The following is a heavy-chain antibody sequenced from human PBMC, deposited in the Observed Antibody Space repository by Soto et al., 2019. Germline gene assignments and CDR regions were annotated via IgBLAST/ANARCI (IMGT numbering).Heavy chain of an antibody. CDR3: ARERVVAARPYYYYGMDV. Sequence: ASVKVSCKASGYTFTSYAMNCVRQAPGQVLEWMGWINTNTGNPTYAQGFTGRFVFSLDTSVSTAYLQICSLKAEDTAVYYCARERVVAARPYYYYGMDVWGQGTTVTVSS. CDR1: GYTFTSYA. D-gene: IGHD2-15*01. J-gene: IGHJ6*02. V-gene: IGHV7-4-1*01. CDR2: INTNTGNP.